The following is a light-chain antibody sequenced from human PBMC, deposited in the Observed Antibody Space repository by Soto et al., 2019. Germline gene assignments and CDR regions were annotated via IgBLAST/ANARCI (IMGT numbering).Light chain of an antibody. CDR2: DAS. Sequence: ENVLTQSPGTLSLSPGERATLSCRASQSVSSNYLAWFQQMPGQAPRLLIYDASRRATGIPDRFSGSGSGPDFTLTINGLEPEDFAMYFCQQYGSSPLTFGPGTEVDI. CDR3: QQYGSSPLT. V-gene: IGKV3-20*01. J-gene: IGKJ3*01. CDR1: QSVSSNY.